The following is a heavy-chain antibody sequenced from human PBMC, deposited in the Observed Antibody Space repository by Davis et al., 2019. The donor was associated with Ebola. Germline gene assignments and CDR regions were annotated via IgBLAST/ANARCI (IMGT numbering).Heavy chain of an antibody. J-gene: IGHJ4*02. D-gene: IGHD4-11*01. Sequence: PGRSLKISCAASGFTFSESWMAWVRQAPGKGLEWLANMLHDGSEKYSAGPVKGRFTISRDNARNSFYLQMNSLRVEDTAVYYCARDNYWKLDYWGQGILVTVSS. CDR2: MLHDGSEK. CDR3: ARDNYWKLDY. V-gene: IGHV3-7*01. CDR1: GFTFSESW.